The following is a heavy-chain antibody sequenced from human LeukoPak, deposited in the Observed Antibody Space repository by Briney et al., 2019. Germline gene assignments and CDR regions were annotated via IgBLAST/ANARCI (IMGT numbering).Heavy chain of an antibody. CDR2: IISDGSSI. CDR3: ARGHVAGSDRHWDY. J-gene: IGHJ4*02. CDR1: DFSFSSHW. D-gene: IGHD6-19*01. V-gene: IGHV3-74*01. Sequence: PGGSLRLSCATSDFSFSSHWMHWVRHAPGKGLVWVSRIISDGSSISYADPVKGRFTISRDNAKNTLYLQMNSLRAEDTAVYYCARGHVAGSDRHWDYWGQGALVTVSS.